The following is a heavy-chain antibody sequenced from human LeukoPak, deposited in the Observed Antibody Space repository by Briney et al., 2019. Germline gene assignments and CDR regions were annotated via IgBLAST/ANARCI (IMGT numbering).Heavy chain of an antibody. CDR1: GGSISSYY. D-gene: IGHD3-9*01. CDR3: ARASAYDILTGYFAFDI. Sequence: SETLSLTCTVSGGSISSYYWSWIRQPPGKGLEWIGYIYYSGSTNYNPSLKSRVTISVDTSKNQFSLKLSSVTAADTAVYYCARASAYDILTGYFAFDIWGQGTMVTVSS. J-gene: IGHJ3*02. CDR2: IYYSGST. V-gene: IGHV4-59*12.